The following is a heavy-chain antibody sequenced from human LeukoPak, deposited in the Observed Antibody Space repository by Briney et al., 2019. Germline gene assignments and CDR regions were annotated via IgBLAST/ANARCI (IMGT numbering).Heavy chain of an antibody. CDR1: GFTCSSYW. CDR3: ARAPTTVTTFVY. Sequence: GGSLRLSCAPSGFTCSSYWMHWVRQAPGKGLVWVSRINSDGSSITYADSVKGRFTISRDDAKNTLYLQMNSLRTEDTAVYYCARAPTTVTTFVYWGQGTLVTVSS. J-gene: IGHJ4*02. CDR2: INSDGSSI. V-gene: IGHV3-74*01. D-gene: IGHD4-17*01.